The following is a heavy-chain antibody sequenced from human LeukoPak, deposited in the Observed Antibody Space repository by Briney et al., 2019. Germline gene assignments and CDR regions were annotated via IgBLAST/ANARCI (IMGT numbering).Heavy chain of an antibody. J-gene: IGHJ6*03. D-gene: IGHD3-16*01. Sequence: SETLSLTCTVSGGSISSYYWSWIRQPPGKGLEWIGYIYYSGSTNYNPSLKSRVTISVDTSKNQFSLKLSSVTAADTAVYYCARRVGEKTRHYSYYYYMDVWGKGTTVTVSS. V-gene: IGHV4-59*01. CDR2: IYYSGST. CDR3: ARRVGEKTRHYSYYYYMDV. CDR1: GGSISSYY.